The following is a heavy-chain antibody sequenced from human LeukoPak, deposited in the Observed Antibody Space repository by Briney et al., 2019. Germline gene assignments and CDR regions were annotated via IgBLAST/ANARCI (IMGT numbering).Heavy chain of an antibody. J-gene: IGHJ4*02. V-gene: IGHV3-9*01. D-gene: IGHD1-26*01. Sequence: PGGSLRLSCAASGFPFSSYAMNWVRQAPGKGLEWVSGISWNSGSIGYADSVKGRFTISRDNAKNSLYLQMNSLRAEDTALYYCAKGKDQSGSSTTAFDYWGQGTLVTVSS. CDR1: GFPFSSYA. CDR3: AKGKDQSGSSTTAFDY. CDR2: ISWNSGSI.